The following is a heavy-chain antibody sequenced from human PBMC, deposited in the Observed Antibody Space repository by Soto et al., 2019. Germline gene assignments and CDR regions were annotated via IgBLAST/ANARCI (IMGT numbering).Heavy chain of an antibody. CDR3: ARDRASVAGTVWFDP. Sequence: QVQLVQSGAEVKKPGASVKVSCNASGYTFTSYYMHWVRQAPGQGLEWMGIINPSGGSTSYAQKFQGRVTMTRDTSTSTVYMELSSLRSEDTAVYYCARDRASVAGTVWFDPWGQGTLVTVSS. D-gene: IGHD6-19*01. CDR1: GYTFTSYY. V-gene: IGHV1-46*01. CDR2: INPSGGST. J-gene: IGHJ5*02.